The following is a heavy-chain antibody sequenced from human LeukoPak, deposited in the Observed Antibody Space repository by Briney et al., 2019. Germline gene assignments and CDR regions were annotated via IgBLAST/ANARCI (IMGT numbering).Heavy chain of an antibody. CDR2: IIPIFGTA. V-gene: IGHV1-69*13. CDR3: ARDHSYYGSGSYSSNWFDP. J-gene: IGHJ5*02. Sequence: SVKVSCKASGGTFSSYAISWVRQAPGQGLEWMGGIIPIFGTANYAQKFQGRVTITADESTSTAYMELSSLRSEDTAVYYCARDHSYYGSGSYSSNWFDPWGQGTLVTVSS. CDR1: GGTFSSYA. D-gene: IGHD3-10*01.